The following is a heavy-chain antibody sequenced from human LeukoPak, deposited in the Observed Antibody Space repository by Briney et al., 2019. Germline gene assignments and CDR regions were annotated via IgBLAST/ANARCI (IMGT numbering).Heavy chain of an antibody. J-gene: IGHJ6*03. CDR3: ARASGSSWSRLGVYYYYMDV. V-gene: IGHV4-61*02. Sequence: SETLSLTCTVSGGSLSNGSYYWSWLRQPAGRGVEWLGCIYTSGSTNYNPSLKSRVTISVDTSKNQLSLKLTSVPAADTAVYYCARASGSSWSRLGVYYYYMDVWGKETTVTVSS. CDR2: IYTSGST. D-gene: IGHD6-13*01. CDR1: GGSLSNGSYY.